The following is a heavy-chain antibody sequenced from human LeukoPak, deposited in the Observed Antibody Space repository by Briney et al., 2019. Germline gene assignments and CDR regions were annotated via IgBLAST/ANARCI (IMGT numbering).Heavy chain of an antibody. Sequence: GGSLRLSCAASGFTFSSYVMNWVRQAPGKGLEWVSSISSSSSYIYYADSVKDRFTISRDNAKNSLYLQMNSLRAEDTAVYYCAADPSANSGSQEYYYYYMDVWGKGTTVTISS. D-gene: IGHD1-26*01. CDR2: ISSSSSYI. J-gene: IGHJ6*03. CDR1: GFTFSSYV. CDR3: AADPSANSGSQEYYYYYMDV. V-gene: IGHV3-21*01.